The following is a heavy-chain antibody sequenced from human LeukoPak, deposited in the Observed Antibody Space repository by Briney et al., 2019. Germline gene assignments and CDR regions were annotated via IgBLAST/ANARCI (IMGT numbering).Heavy chain of an antibody. D-gene: IGHD1-14*01. J-gene: IGHJ5*02. Sequence: PSETLSLTCAVSGGSFSGYYRSWIRQPPGKGLEWIGEINHSGSTNYNPSLKSRVTISVDTSKNQFSLKLSSVTAADTAVYYCARVPKLLNHNWFDPWGQGTLVTVSS. CDR1: GGSFSGYY. CDR3: ARVPKLLNHNWFDP. V-gene: IGHV4-34*01. CDR2: INHSGST.